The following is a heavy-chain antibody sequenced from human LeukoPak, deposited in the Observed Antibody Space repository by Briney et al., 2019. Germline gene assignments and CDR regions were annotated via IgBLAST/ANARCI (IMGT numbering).Heavy chain of an antibody. V-gene: IGHV4-61*01. CDR2: IYYSGST. Sequence: PSETLSLTCTVSGGSISSGSYYWSWIRQPPGKGLEWIGYIYYSGSTNYNPSLKSRVTISVDTSKNQFSLKLSSVTAADTAVYYCARDYYDSSGYLLRRGGDAFDIWGQGTMVTVSS. CDR1: GGSISSGSYY. CDR3: ARDYYDSSGYLLRRGGDAFDI. D-gene: IGHD3-22*01. J-gene: IGHJ3*02.